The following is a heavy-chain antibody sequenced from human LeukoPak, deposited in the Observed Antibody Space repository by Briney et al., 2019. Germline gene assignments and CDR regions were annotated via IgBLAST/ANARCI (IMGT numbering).Heavy chain of an antibody. D-gene: IGHD5-12*01. J-gene: IGHJ3*02. Sequence: PGGSLRLSCAASGFTFSSYAMSWVRQAPGKGLEWVSAISGSGGSTYYADSVKGRFTISRDNSKNTLYLQMNSLRAEDAAVYYCAKSSVDIDAFDIWGQGTMVTVSS. CDR2: ISGSGGST. V-gene: IGHV3-23*01. CDR3: AKSSVDIDAFDI. CDR1: GFTFSSYA.